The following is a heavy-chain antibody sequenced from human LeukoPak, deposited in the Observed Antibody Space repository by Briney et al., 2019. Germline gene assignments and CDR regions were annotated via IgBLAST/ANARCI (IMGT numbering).Heavy chain of an antibody. CDR3: ASSGYSYGLAYYFDY. CDR1: GGTFSSYA. J-gene: IGHJ4*02. D-gene: IGHD5-18*01. Sequence: EASVKVSCKASGGTFSSYAISWVRQAPGQGLEWMGRIIPILGIANYAQKFQGRVTITTDESTSTAYMELSSLRSEDTAVYYCASSGYSYGLAYYFDYWGQGTLVTVSS. V-gene: IGHV1-69*04. CDR2: IIPILGIA.